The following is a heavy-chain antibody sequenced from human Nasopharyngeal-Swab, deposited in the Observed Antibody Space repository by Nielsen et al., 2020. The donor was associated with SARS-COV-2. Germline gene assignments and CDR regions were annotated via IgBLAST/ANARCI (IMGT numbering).Heavy chain of an antibody. J-gene: IGHJ4*02. CDR3: AKAGDYVYYFDY. V-gene: IGHV3-23*01. CDR2: ISGSGGST. Sequence: GESLKISCAAAGFTFSSYALTWVRQAPEKGLEWVSSISGSGGSTYYADSVKGRFTISRDNSKNTLYLQMNSLRAEDTAVYYCAKAGDYVYYFDYWGQGTLVTVSS. D-gene: IGHD4-17*01. CDR1: GFTFSSYA.